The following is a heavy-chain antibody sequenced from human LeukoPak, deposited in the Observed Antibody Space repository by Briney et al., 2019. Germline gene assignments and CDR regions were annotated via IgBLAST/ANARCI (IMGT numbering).Heavy chain of an antibody. CDR3: ARDFLGMAKTYFDY. V-gene: IGHV3-33*01. D-gene: IGHD5-24*01. J-gene: IGHJ4*02. CDR2: IWDDGSNK. CDR1: GFTFSSYS. Sequence: TGGSLRLSCAASGFTFSSYSMHWVRQAPGKGLEWVSVIWDDGSNKYYADSVKGRFTISRDNSKNTLYLQMNSLRAADTAVYYCARDFLGMAKTYFDYWGQGTLVTVSS.